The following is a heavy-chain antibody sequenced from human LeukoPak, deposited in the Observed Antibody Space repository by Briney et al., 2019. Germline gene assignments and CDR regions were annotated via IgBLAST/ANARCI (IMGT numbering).Heavy chain of an antibody. Sequence: GGSLRLSCAASGSTFSGYWMTWVRQAPGKGLEWVGNIKRDGSEKYYVDSVKGRFTISRDNAKNSLYLQMNSLRAEDTAVYYCAELGITMIGGVWGKGTTVIVSS. J-gene: IGHJ6*04. CDR2: IKRDGSEK. CDR3: AELGITMIGGV. CDR1: GSTFSGYW. V-gene: IGHV3-7*01. D-gene: IGHD3-10*02.